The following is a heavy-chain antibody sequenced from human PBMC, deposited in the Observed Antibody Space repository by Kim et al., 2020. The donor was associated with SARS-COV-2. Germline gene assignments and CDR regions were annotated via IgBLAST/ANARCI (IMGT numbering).Heavy chain of an antibody. CDR2: ISYDGSNK. D-gene: IGHD3-22*01. CDR1: GFTFSSYG. J-gene: IGHJ4*01. V-gene: IGHV3-30*18. CDR3: AKDLDYYDSSGYFDY. Sequence: GGSLRLSCAASGFTFSSYGMHWVRQAPGKGLEWVAVISYDGSNKYYADSVKGRFTISRDNSKNTLYLQMNSLRAEDTAVYYCAKDLDYYDSSGYFDYWG.